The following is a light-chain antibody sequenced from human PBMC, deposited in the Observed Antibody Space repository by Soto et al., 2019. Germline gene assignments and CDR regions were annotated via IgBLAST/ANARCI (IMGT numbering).Light chain of an antibody. CDR2: DAS. Sequence: IQMTQSPSTLSASVGCTVTITCRASQAISVSLAWYQQKPGKAPNLLIYDASTLQGGVPSRFSGSGSGTEFTLTVTSLQPEDFATYFCQQYDKYSTFGHGTKVDIK. V-gene: IGKV1-5*01. CDR3: QQYDKYST. CDR1: QAISVS. J-gene: IGKJ1*01.